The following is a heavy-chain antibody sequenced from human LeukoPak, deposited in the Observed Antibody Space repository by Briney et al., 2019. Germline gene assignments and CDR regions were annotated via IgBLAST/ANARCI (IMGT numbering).Heavy chain of an antibody. CDR2: ISGSGGST. V-gene: IGHV3-23*01. D-gene: IGHD2-15*01. CDR1: GFTFSSYA. J-gene: IGHJ4*02. Sequence: PGGSLRLSCAASGFTFSSYAMSWVRQAPGKGLEWVSAISGSGGSTYYADSVKGRFTISRDNSKNTLYLQMNSLRAEDTAGYYCAKDLRIVVVVAATTGPNYDYWGQGTLVTVSS. CDR3: AKDLRIVVVVAATTGPNYDY.